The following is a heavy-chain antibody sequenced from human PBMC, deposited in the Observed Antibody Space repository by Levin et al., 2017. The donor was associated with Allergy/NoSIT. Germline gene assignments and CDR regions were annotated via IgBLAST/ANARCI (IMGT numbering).Heavy chain of an antibody. CDR3: ASQPSKIFQRYCSGGSCYSAAFDI. D-gene: IGHD2-15*01. V-gene: IGHV1-8*01. CDR2: MNPNSGNT. Sequence: ASVKVSCKASGYTFTSYDINWVRQATGQGLEWMGWMNPNSGNTGYAQKFQGRVTMTRNTSISTAYMELSSLRSEDTAVYYCASQPSKIFQRYCSGGSCYSAAFDIWGQGTMVTVSS. CDR1: GYTFTSYD. J-gene: IGHJ3*02.